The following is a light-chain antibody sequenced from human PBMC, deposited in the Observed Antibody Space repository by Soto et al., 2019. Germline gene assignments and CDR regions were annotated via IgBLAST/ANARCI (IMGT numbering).Light chain of an antibody. CDR2: GAS. Sequence: EIVLTQSPGTLSLSPGERATLSCRASQSFSNNYLAWYQQKPGQAPRLLIYGASSRATGIPDRFSGSGSGTDFTLTISRLEPEDFVVYYCQHYGTSTTFGQGTKVEIK. V-gene: IGKV3-20*01. J-gene: IGKJ1*01. CDR1: QSFSNNY. CDR3: QHYGTSTT.